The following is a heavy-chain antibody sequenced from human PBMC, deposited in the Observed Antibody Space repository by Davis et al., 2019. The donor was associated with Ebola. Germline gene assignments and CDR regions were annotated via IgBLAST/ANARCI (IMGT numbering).Heavy chain of an antibody. D-gene: IGHD6-6*01. CDR3: ARDRQGSSSGYYYYAMDV. V-gene: IGHV3-23*01. CDR2: ISGSGGST. J-gene: IGHJ6*02. Sequence: PSETLSLTCAVYGGSFSGYYWSWVRQAPGKGLEWVSAISGSGGSTYYADSVKGRFIISRDNSNNTLYLQMNSLRAEDTAVYYCARDRQGSSSGYYYYAMDVWGQGTTVTVSS. CDR1: GGSFSGYY.